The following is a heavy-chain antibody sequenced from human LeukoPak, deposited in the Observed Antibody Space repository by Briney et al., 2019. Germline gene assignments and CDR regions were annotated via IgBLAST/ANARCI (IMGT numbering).Heavy chain of an antibody. V-gene: IGHV5-51*01. CDR2: IYPGGSDT. D-gene: IGHD1-1*01. CDR3: ARRNGAYNWNDVDY. J-gene: IGHJ4*02. Sequence: GESLKISCKGSGYSFTSYWSGWVRQMPGKRLEWMGIIYPGGSDTRYSPSFHGQVTISADKSISTAYLQWSSLKASDTAIYYCARRNGAYNWNDVDYWGQGTLVTVSS. CDR1: GYSFTSYW.